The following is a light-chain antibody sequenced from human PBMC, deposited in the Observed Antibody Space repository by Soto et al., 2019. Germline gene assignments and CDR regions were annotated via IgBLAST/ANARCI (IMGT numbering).Light chain of an antibody. CDR2: DVS. V-gene: IGLV2-11*01. CDR1: SSDVGGYHY. J-gene: IGLJ1*01. CDR3: CSYAGSYV. Sequence: QSALTQPRSVSGSPGPSVTISCTGTSSDVGGYHYVSWYQQHPGKAPKLMIYDVSKRPSGVPDRFSGSKSGNTAALTISGLQAEDEADYYCCSYAGSYVFGPGTKLTVL.